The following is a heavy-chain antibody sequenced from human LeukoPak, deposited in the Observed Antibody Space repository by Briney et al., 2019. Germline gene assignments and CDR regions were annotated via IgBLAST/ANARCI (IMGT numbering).Heavy chain of an antibody. Sequence: GASVKVSCKASGYTFTGYYMHWVQQAPGQGLEWMGWINPNSGGTNYAQKFQGRVTMTRNTSISTAYMELSSLRSEDTAVYYCARPRARYFDWSPYGMDVWGQGTTVTVSS. J-gene: IGHJ6*02. V-gene: IGHV1-2*02. CDR1: GYTFTGYY. CDR3: ARPRARYFDWSPYGMDV. CDR2: INPNSGGT. D-gene: IGHD3-9*01.